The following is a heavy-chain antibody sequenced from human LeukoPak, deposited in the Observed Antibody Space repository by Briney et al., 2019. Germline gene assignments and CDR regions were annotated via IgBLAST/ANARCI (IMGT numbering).Heavy chain of an antibody. J-gene: IGHJ4*02. CDR1: GFTVSSNY. D-gene: IGHD6-19*01. CDR3: ARAGAVEVFDY. Sequence: GGSLRLSCAASGFTVSSNYMSWVRQAPGKGLEWVSVIYSGGSTYYADSVKGRFTISRDNSKNTPYLQMNSLRAEDTAVYYCARAGAVEVFDYWGQGTLVTVSS. V-gene: IGHV3-53*01. CDR2: IYSGGST.